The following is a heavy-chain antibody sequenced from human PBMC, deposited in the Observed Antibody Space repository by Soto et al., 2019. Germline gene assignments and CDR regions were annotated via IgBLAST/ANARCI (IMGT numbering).Heavy chain of an antibody. D-gene: IGHD2-15*01. V-gene: IGHV3-33*01. CDR2: IWYDGSNK. Sequence: QVQLVESGGGVVQPGRSLRLSCAASGFTFSSYGMHWVRQAPGKGLEWVAVIWYDGSNKYYADSVKGRFTISGDNSKNTLYLQMNSLRAEDTAVYYCAREGEVVVAATDWYFDLWGRGTLVTVSS. J-gene: IGHJ2*01. CDR3: AREGEVVVAATDWYFDL. CDR1: GFTFSSYG.